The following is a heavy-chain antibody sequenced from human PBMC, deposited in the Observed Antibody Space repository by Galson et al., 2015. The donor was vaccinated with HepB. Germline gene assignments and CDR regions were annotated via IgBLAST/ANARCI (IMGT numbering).Heavy chain of an antibody. V-gene: IGHV3-73*01. Sequence: LRLSCAASGFTFSGSAIHWVRQASGKGPEWVGRIRSKANNYATSYVPSLKGRFTITRDDSKNMAYLHMKSLKTEDTAVYYCSRMGDLSRYSSRWGQGTLVTVSS. J-gene: IGHJ4*02. CDR1: GFTFSGSA. CDR3: SRMGDLSRYSSR. CDR2: IRSKANNYAT. D-gene: IGHD6-13*01.